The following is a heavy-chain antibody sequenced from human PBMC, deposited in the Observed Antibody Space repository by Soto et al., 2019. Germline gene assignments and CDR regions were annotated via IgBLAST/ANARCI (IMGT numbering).Heavy chain of an antibody. CDR3: AKALWFGESSHYFDY. Sequence: EVQLLESGGGLVQVGGSLRLSCVGSGFGFDSYAMSWVRQAPGKGLEWVSGNGSSGGAIVYADSVRGRFTISRDNSRNVMYLQMKSLRAGDTAVYYCAKALWFGESSHYFDYWGQGTLVTVSS. D-gene: IGHD3-10*01. J-gene: IGHJ4*02. CDR2: NGSSGGAI. V-gene: IGHV3-23*01. CDR1: GFGFDSYA.